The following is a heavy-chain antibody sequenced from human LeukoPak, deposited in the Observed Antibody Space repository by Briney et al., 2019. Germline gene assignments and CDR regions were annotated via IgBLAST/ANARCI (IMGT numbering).Heavy chain of an antibody. CDR1: GGSISSGSYY. CDR2: IYTSGNT. V-gene: IGHV4-61*02. Sequence: SETLSLTCTVSGGSISSGSYYWSWIRQPAGKGLEWIGRIYTSGNTNYNPSLKSRVTISVDTSKNQFSLRLSSVTAADTAVYYCARERDYYDSSGYPYYYYYMDVWGKGTTVTISS. CDR3: ARERDYYDSSGYPYYYYYMDV. D-gene: IGHD3-22*01. J-gene: IGHJ6*03.